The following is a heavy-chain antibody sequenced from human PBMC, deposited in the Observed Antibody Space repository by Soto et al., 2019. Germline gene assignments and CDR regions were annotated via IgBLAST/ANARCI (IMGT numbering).Heavy chain of an antibody. CDR3: SKDYGDYVVGPLGY. D-gene: IGHD4-17*01. V-gene: IGHV3-23*01. Sequence: EVQLLESGGGLVQPGGSLRLSCAASGFTFSSYAMSWVRQAPGKGLEWVSAISGSGGSTYHADSVKGRFTISSDNSKNTLYLQMNSLSAEDTAVYYCSKDYGDYVVGPLGYWGQGTLVTVSS. CDR1: GFTFSSYA. J-gene: IGHJ4*02. CDR2: ISGSGGST.